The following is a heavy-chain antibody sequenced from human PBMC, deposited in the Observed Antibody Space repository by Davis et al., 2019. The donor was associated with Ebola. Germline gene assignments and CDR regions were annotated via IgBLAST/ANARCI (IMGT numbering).Heavy chain of an antibody. D-gene: IGHD5-18*01. J-gene: IGHJ4*02. CDR1: TGSVSSGNYY. Sequence: SETLSLTCRVSTGSVSSGNYYWSWIRQPPGKGLEWVAYIDNTGSTNYNPSLKSRVSISVYTSKNQFSLKLSSVTAADTAVYYCARVDTAMGNDYWGQGTLVTVSS. CDR2: IDNTGST. V-gene: IGHV4-61*01. CDR3: ARVDTAMGNDY.